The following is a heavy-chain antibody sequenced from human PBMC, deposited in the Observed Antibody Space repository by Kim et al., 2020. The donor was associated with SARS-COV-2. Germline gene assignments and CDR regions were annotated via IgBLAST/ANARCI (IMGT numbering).Heavy chain of an antibody. CDR2: IKQDGSEK. J-gene: IGHJ6*02. V-gene: IGHV3-7*03. Sequence: GGSLRLSCAASGFTFSSYWMSWVRQAPGKGLEWVANIKQDGSEKYYVDSVKGRFTISRDNAKNSLYLQMNSLRAEDTAVYYCARETHTASDSSGWYNYYYGMDVWGQGTTVTVSS. CDR3: ARETHTASDSSGWYNYYYGMDV. CDR1: GFTFSSYW. D-gene: IGHD6-19*01.